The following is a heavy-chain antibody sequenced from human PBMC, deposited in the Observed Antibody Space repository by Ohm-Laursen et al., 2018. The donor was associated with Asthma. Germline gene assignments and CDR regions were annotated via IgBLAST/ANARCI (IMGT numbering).Heavy chain of an antibody. V-gene: IGHV3-9*01. CDR2: ISWNSGSI. CDR3: AKDIKVTSGYNYPYYYYYGMDV. Sequence: SLRLPCAASGFTFDDYAMNWVRQAPGKGLEWVSGISWNSGSIVYADSVKGRFTISRDNAKNSLYLQMSSLRAEDTALYYCAKDIKVTSGYNYPYYYYYGMDVWGQGTTVTVSS. CDR1: GFTFDDYA. J-gene: IGHJ6*02. D-gene: IGHD5-24*01.